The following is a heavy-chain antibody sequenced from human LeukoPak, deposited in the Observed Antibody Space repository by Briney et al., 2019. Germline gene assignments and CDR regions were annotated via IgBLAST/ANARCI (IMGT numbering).Heavy chain of an antibody. D-gene: IGHD3-22*01. V-gene: IGHV4-39*07. CDR3: AREHYYYDSSGYYSDYFDY. J-gene: IGHJ4*02. CDR2: IYYSGSM. CDR1: GGSISSTSYY. Sequence: SETLSLTCTVYGGSISSTSYYWGWIRQPPGKGLEWIGSIYYSGSMYYNPSLKSRVTMSVDTSKNQLSLKLSSVTAADTAVYYCAREHYYYDSSGYYSDYFDYWGQGTLVTVSS.